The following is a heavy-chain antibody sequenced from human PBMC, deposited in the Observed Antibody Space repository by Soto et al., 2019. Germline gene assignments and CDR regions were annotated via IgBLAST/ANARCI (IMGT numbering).Heavy chain of an antibody. CDR1: GGSISSGGSY. CDR3: ARDEGGDYDPPYYFDY. D-gene: IGHD3-16*01. CDR2: ISYSGST. J-gene: IGHJ4*02. Sequence: QVQLQESGPGLVKPSQTLSLTCTVSGGSISSGGSYWSWIRQHPGKGLEWIGYISYSGSTYYNPSLKSRATISVDTSKNQYSLKLSSVTAAATAVYYCARDEGGDYDPPYYFDYWGQGTLVTVSS. V-gene: IGHV4-31*03.